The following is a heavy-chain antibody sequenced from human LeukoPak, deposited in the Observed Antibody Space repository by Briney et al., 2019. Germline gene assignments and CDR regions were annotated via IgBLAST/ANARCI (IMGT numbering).Heavy chain of an antibody. J-gene: IGHJ4*02. Sequence: PSETLSLTCTVSGGSISSGGYYWSWIRQPPGKGLEWIGYIYHSGSTYYNPSLKSRVTISVDRSKNQFSLKLSSVTAADTAVYYCAQCRSGYEYFDYWGQGTLVTVSS. D-gene: IGHD5-12*01. CDR3: AQCRSGYEYFDY. CDR2: IYHSGST. V-gene: IGHV4-30-2*01. CDR1: GGSISSGGYY.